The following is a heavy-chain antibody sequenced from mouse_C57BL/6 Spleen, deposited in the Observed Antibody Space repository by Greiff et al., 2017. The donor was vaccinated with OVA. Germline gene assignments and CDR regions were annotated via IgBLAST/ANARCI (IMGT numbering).Heavy chain of an antibody. V-gene: IGHV1-80*01. D-gene: IGHD1-1*01. Sequence: QVQLQQSGAELVKPGASVKISCKASGYAFSGYWMNWVKQRPGKGLEWIGQIYPGDGDTNYNGKFKGKATLTADKSSSTAYMQLSSLTSEDSAVYFCARSYGSSSPWFAYWGQGTLVTVSA. J-gene: IGHJ3*01. CDR2: IYPGDGDT. CDR3: ARSYGSSSPWFAY. CDR1: GYAFSGYW.